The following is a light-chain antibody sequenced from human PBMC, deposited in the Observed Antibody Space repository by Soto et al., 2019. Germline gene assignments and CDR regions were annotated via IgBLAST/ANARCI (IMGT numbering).Light chain of an antibody. V-gene: IGKV1-33*01. CDR2: DAS. CDR3: QQYDNLPMYT. Sequence: DLQMTQSPSSLSASVGDRVSITCQASQDISNSLNWYQQKPGKAPKLLICDASNLETGVPSRFSGSGSGTDFTFTISSLQPEDIATYYCQQYDNLPMYTFGQGTKLEIK. J-gene: IGKJ2*01. CDR1: QDISNS.